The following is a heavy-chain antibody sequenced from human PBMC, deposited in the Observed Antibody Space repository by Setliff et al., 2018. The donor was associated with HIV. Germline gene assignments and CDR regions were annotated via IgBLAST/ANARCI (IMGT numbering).Heavy chain of an antibody. V-gene: IGHV3-23*01. CDR2: ISGSGANT. CDR1: GFTFSSYT. D-gene: IGHD2-2*01. J-gene: IGHJ5*02. CDR3: ARGGLFCSTGSCYANWFDP. Sequence: PGGSLRLSCAASGFTFSSYTMSWVRQAPGKGLEWVSGISGSGANTYHADSVKGRFTISRDNSKNTLLLEMNGLTTDDTGVYFCARGGLFCSTGSCYANWFDPWGQGILVTVSS.